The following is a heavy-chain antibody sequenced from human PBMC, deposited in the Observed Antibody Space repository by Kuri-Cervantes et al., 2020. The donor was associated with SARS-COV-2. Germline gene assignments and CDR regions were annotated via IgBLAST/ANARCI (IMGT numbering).Heavy chain of an antibody. CDR2: ISGSGDRT. CDR3: AKDTERTPYFDF. CDR1: GYTFNKYA. J-gene: IGHJ4*02. V-gene: IGHV3-23*01. Sequence: GGSLRLSCAASGYTFNKYAMSWVRQAPGKGLEWVSGISGSGDRTHYGDAVEGRFTISRDNSKDTVHLRMNSLTGDDTAIYYCAKDTERTPYFDFWGQGTLVTVSS. D-gene: IGHD1-1*01.